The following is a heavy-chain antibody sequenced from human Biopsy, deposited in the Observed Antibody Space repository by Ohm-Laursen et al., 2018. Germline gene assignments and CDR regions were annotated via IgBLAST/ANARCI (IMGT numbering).Heavy chain of an antibody. CDR1: GYSLTELS. CDR3: AADINVWNVNY. Sequence: EASVKVSCKVSGYSLTELSMHWVRQAPGQGLEWMGGFAPENGRIVYSQKFQGRVTMTEDTSTSTAYMEVWRLRSDDTAVYYCAADINVWNVNYWGQGTLVTVSS. CDR2: FAPENGRI. J-gene: IGHJ4*02. V-gene: IGHV1-24*01. D-gene: IGHD1-1*01.